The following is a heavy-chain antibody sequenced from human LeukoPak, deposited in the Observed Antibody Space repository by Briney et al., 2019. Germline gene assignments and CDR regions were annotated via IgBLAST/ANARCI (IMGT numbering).Heavy chain of an antibody. Sequence: PGGSLRLSCAASGFTVSNNYMSWVRQAPGKGLEWVSVIYSGGSAYYADSVKGRFTISRDNSKNTLYLQMNSLRAEDTAVYYCAKDSKAGRLLNNWFDPWGQGTLVTVSS. D-gene: IGHD2-15*01. CDR2: IYSGGSA. V-gene: IGHV3-53*01. CDR3: AKDSKAGRLLNNWFDP. J-gene: IGHJ5*02. CDR1: GFTVSNNY.